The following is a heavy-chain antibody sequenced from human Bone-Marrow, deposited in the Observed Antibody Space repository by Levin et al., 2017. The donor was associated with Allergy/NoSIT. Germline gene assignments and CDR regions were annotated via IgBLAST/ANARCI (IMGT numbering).Heavy chain of an antibody. CDR2: IFVGGIT. CDR1: GGSISNGYHY. J-gene: IGHJ5*02. CDR3: ATVVPTATRHWFDP. D-gene: IGHD2-15*01. Sequence: MSSETLSLTCSVSGGSISNGYHYWTWIRQPPGKGLEWIGYIFVGGITNYNPSLGSRVSISVDTSKNQFSLHLSSVTAADTAVYFCATVVPTATRHWFDPWGQGIRVTVSS. V-gene: IGHV4-30-4*01.